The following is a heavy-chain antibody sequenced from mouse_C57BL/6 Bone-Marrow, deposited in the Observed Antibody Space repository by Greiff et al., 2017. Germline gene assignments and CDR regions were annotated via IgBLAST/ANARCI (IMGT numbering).Heavy chain of an antibody. CDR2: IDPENGDT. CDR3: TTSYYEDYFDY. Sequence: VKLMESGAELVRPGASVKLSCTASGFNIKDDYMHWVKQRPEQGLEWIGWIDPENGDTEYASKFQGKATITADTYSNTAYLQLSNLSSEDTAVHYCTTSYYEDYFDYWGQGTTLTVSS. CDR1: GFNIKDDY. V-gene: IGHV14-4*01. D-gene: IGHD1-1*01. J-gene: IGHJ2*01.